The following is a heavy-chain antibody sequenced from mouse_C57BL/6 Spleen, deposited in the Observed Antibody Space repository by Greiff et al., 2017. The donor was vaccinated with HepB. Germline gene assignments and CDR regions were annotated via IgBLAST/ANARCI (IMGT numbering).Heavy chain of an antibody. CDR2: ISSGGSYT. Sequence: EVQGVESGGDLVKPGGSLKLSCAASGFTFSSYGMSWVRQTPDKRLEWVATISSGGSYTYYPDSVKGRFTISRDNAKNTLYLQMSSLKSEDTAMYYCARPYDYGSSYGYFDVWGTGTTVTVSS. CDR3: ARPYDYGSSYGYFDV. V-gene: IGHV5-6*01. J-gene: IGHJ1*03. CDR1: GFTFSSYG. D-gene: IGHD1-1*01.